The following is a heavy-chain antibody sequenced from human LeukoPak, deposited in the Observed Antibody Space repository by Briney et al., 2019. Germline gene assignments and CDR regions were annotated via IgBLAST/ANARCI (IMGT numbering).Heavy chain of an antibody. CDR3: ARGGVVVVPAAPQHWFDP. Sequence: SVKVSCKASGGTFSSYAISWVRQAPGQGLEWMGGFIPIFGTANYAQKFQGRVTITTDESTSTAYMELSSLRSEDTAVYYCARGGVVVVPAAPQHWFDPWGQGTLVTVSS. V-gene: IGHV1-69*05. D-gene: IGHD2-2*01. CDR2: FIPIFGTA. CDR1: GGTFSSYA. J-gene: IGHJ5*02.